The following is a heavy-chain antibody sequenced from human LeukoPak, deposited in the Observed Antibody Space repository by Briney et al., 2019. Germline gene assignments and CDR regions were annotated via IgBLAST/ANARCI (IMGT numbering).Heavy chain of an antibody. J-gene: IGHJ4*02. D-gene: IGHD3-22*01. CDR2: IYSGGST. V-gene: IGHV3-66*01. CDR3: ARKHYYDSSGFFPPMDY. Sequence: GGSLRLCCAASGFTDSSHSMSWVRQAAGKGLEWVSVIYSGGSTFYADSVKGRFTISRDNSKNTLYLQMNSLRAEDTAVYYCARKHYYDSSGFFPPMDYWGQGTLVTVSS. CDR1: GFTDSSHS.